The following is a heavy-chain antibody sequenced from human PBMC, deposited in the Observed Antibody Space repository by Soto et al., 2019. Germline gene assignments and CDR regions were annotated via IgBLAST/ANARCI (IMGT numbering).Heavy chain of an antibody. CDR2: IRSKANSYAT. J-gene: IGHJ6*03. V-gene: IGHV3-73*01. D-gene: IGHD3-3*01. CDR3: AQQRSGHDKRWYYYYMDV. Sequence: EVQLVESGGGLVQPGGSLKLSCAASGFTFSGSAMHWVRQASGKGLEWVGRIRSKANSYATAYAASVKGRFTISRDDSNNTSYLQMNSLKPEDTAVYYCAQQRSGHDKRWYYYYMDVWGKGTTVTVSS. CDR1: GFTFSGSA.